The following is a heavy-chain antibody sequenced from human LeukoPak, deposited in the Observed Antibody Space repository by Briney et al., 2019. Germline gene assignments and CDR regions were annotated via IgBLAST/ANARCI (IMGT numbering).Heavy chain of an antibody. J-gene: IGHJ6*02. CDR1: GFTFSTYW. Sequence: GGSLRLSCAASGFTFSTYWMSWVRQAPGKGLEGVANIKRDASEKYYVDSVMGRFTISRDNAKNSLFLQMNGLGGEDTAVYYCARWVTSPHFGLDVWGQGTTVTVSS. D-gene: IGHD2-21*02. V-gene: IGHV3-7*05. CDR2: IKRDASEK. CDR3: ARWVTSPHFGLDV.